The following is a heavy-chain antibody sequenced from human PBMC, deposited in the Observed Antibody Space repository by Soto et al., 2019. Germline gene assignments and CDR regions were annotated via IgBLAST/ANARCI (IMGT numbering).Heavy chain of an antibody. Sequence: PGGSLRLSCAASGFTFSSYGMHWVRQAPGKGLERVAVISYDGSNKYYADSVKGRFTISRDNSKNTLYLQMNSLRAEDTAVYYCAKDSSLRFLGWFPDYWGQGTLVTVSS. V-gene: IGHV3-30*18. D-gene: IGHD3-3*01. CDR2: ISYDGSNK. CDR1: GFTFSSYG. J-gene: IGHJ4*02. CDR3: AKDSSLRFLGWFPDY.